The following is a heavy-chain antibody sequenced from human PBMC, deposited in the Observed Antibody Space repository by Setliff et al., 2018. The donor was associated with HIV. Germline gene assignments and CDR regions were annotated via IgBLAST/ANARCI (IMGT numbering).Heavy chain of an antibody. J-gene: IGHJ4*02. CDR1: GFAFDKFT. Sequence: GGSLRLSCAASGFAFDKFTMHWVRQRPGKGLEWVSLCGRRGVTTFYAKSVEGRFTISRDNRKKSLYLQINALKTEDTALYYCVKEHNTGWPNLDSWGQGTRVTVSS. V-gene: IGHV3-43*01. CDR2: CGRRGVTT. D-gene: IGHD6-19*01. CDR3: VKEHNTGWPNLDS.